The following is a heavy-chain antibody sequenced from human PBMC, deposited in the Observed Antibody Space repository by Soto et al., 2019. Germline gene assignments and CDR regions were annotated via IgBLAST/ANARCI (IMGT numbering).Heavy chain of an antibody. D-gene: IGHD3-22*01. Sequence: LRLSCAASGFTFSSYAMHWVRQAPGKGLEWVAVISYDGSNKYYADSVKGRFTISRDNSKNTLYLQMNSLRAEDTAVYYCARDGVPYDSSGYYGNSDAFDIWGQGTMVTVSS. CDR2: ISYDGSNK. J-gene: IGHJ3*02. V-gene: IGHV3-30-3*01. CDR3: ARDGVPYDSSGYYGNSDAFDI. CDR1: GFTFSSYA.